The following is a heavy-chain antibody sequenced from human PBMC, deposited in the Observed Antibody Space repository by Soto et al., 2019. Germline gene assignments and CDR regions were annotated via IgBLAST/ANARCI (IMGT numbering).Heavy chain of an antibody. V-gene: IGHV3-23*01. Sequence: SLRLSCAASGFTFSSYAMSWVRQAPGKGLEWISAISGSGGSTYYADSVKGRFTISRDNSKNTLYLQMNSLRAEDTAVYYCAKVRGSGYFYYYGMDVWGQGTTVTVSS. CDR3: AKVRGSGYFYYYGMDV. D-gene: IGHD3-22*01. CDR1: GFTFSSYA. J-gene: IGHJ6*02. CDR2: ISGSGGST.